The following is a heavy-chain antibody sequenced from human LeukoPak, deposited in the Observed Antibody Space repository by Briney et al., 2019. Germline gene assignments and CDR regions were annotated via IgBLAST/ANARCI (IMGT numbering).Heavy chain of an antibody. J-gene: IGHJ4*02. CDR3: ARDGNGGDY. Sequence: GASVKVSCKASGYTFTSYGISWVRQAPGQGLEWMGWISAYNGNTNYAQKFQGRVTMTRDTSISTAYMELSRLRSDDTAVYYCARDGNGGDYWGQGTLVTVSS. D-gene: IGHD1-1*01. CDR1: GYTFTSYG. CDR2: ISAYNGNT. V-gene: IGHV1-18*01.